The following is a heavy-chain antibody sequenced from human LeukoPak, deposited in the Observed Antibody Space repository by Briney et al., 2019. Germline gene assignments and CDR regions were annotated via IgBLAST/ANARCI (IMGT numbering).Heavy chain of an antibody. CDR1: GFTFSNSA. CDR3: AKGIYSSGWSYFDY. D-gene: IGHD6-19*01. J-gene: IGHJ4*01. V-gene: IGHV3-23*01. Sequence: GGSLRLSCAASGFTFSNSAMSWVRQAPGKGLEWVSTLSGSGITTYYADSVKGRFTISRDNSKNTLYLQMNSLRAEDTAVYYRAKGIYSSGWSYFDYWGHGTLVTVSS. CDR2: LSGSGITT.